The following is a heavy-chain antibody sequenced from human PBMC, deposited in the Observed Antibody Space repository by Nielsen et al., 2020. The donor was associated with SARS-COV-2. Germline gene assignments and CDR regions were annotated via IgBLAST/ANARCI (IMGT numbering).Heavy chain of an antibody. V-gene: IGHV1-2*06. D-gene: IGHD3-10*01. CDR1: GYTFTGHY. CDR2: VNPNGGAT. J-gene: IGHJ5*02. CDR3: ARVRSSSGIWFDP. Sequence: ASVKVSCKASGYTFTGHYMHWMRQAPGQGPEWLGRVNPNGGATNYAQKFQGRVTLTRDASINTTYMELTRLTSDDTAVYYCARVRSSSGIWFDPWGQGTLVVVSS.